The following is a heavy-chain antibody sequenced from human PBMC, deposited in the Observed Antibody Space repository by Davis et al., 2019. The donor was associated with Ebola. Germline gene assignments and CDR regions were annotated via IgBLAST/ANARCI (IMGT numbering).Heavy chain of an antibody. Sequence: PGGSLRLSCRLSGSRFTSNWIGWVRQVPGKGLEWMGIIYAGDSDTKYSPSFQGHVTISVDKSTNTAYLQWSSLKASDTAMYYCAKTHDGSYFYGMDVWGQGTTVIVSS. CDR2: IYAGDSDT. D-gene: IGHD3-10*01. V-gene: IGHV5-51*01. J-gene: IGHJ6*02. CDR3: AKTHDGSYFYGMDV. CDR1: GSRFTSNW.